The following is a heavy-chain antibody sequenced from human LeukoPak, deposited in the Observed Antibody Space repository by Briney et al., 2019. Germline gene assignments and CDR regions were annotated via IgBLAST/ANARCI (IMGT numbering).Heavy chain of an antibody. D-gene: IGHD5-18*01. J-gene: IGHJ4*02. CDR3: ARDGYSYGYYYFDY. CDR1: GFTFSSYW. CDR2: ISSSSSYI. V-gene: IGHV3-21*01. Sequence: QPGGSLRLSCAASGFTFSSYWMSWVRQAPGKGLEWVSSISSSSSYIYYADSVKGRFTISRDNAKNSLYLQMNSLRAEDTAVYYCARDGYSYGYYYFDYWGQGTLVTVSS.